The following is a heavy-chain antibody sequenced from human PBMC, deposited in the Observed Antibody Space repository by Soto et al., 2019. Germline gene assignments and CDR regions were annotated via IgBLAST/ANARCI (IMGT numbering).Heavy chain of an antibody. J-gene: IGHJ4*02. V-gene: IGHV4-34*01. Sequence: PSETLSLTCAVYGGSFSGYYWSWIRQPPGKGLEWIGEINRSGSTNYNPSLKGRVTISVDTSKNQFSLKLSSVTAADTAVYYCARGQFWRSSFDYWGQGTLVTVSS. CDR3: ARGQFWRSSFDY. CDR1: GGSFSGYY. D-gene: IGHD6-13*01. CDR2: INRSGST.